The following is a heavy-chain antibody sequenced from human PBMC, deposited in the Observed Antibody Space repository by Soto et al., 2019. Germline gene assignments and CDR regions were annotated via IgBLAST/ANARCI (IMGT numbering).Heavy chain of an antibody. Sequence: QVQLVQSGAEVKQPGASASVSCKASGYNFTTYVVHWLRQAPGQGPEWMGWINCGSGNTVYSQKFQGRVTFTRDTSARTAYMDLNSLTSGDTAVYYCARGYTSGWTSDFWGRGTLVTVSS. V-gene: IGHV1-3*01. CDR2: INCGSGNT. CDR1: GYNFTTYV. J-gene: IGHJ4*02. CDR3: ARGYTSGWTSDF. D-gene: IGHD6-19*01.